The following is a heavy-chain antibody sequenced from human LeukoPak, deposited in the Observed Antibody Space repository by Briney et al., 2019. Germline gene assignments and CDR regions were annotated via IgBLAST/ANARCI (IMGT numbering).Heavy chain of an antibody. CDR3: ARYSSSWYNSGTPPGFDY. CDR2: IYHSGST. Sequence: PSETLSLTCTVSGGSISSSNYNWGWIRQPPGTGLEWIGYIYHSGSTYYNPSLKSRVTISVDRSKNQFSLKLSSVTAADTAVYYCARYSSSWYNSGTPPGFDYWGQGTLVTVSS. V-gene: IGHV4-39*07. J-gene: IGHJ4*02. D-gene: IGHD6-13*01. CDR1: GGSISSSNYN.